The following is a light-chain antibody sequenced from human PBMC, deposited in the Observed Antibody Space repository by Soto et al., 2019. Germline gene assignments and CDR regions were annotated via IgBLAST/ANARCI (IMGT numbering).Light chain of an antibody. V-gene: IGLV3-21*04. J-gene: IGLJ1*01. CDR3: QVWDSSSDQGV. Sequence: SYELTQPPSVSVAPGKTARITCGGNNIGSKNVHWYQQKPGQASVLVIYYDSDRPSGIPERFSGSNSGNTATLTIIRFEAGDEADYYCQVWDSSSDQGVFGTGTKGTVL. CDR1: NIGSKN. CDR2: YDS.